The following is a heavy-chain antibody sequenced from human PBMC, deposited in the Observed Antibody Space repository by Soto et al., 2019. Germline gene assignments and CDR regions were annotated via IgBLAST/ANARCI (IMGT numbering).Heavy chain of an antibody. Sequence: PSETLSLTCTVSGDSISSSSYYWGWIRQPPGKGLEWIGSIYYSGSTYYNPSLKSRVTISVDTSKNQFSLKLSSVTAADTAVYYCARTTIAARLFYYYYGMDVWGQGTTVTVSS. V-gene: IGHV4-39*01. J-gene: IGHJ6*02. CDR1: GDSISSSSYY. CDR2: IYYSGST. D-gene: IGHD6-6*01. CDR3: ARTTIAARLFYYYYGMDV.